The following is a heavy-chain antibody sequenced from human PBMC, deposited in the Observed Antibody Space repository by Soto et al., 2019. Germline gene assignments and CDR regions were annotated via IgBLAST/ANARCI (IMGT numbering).Heavy chain of an antibody. Sequence: ASVKVSCKASGDTFTSYAFHWVRRAPGQRPEWMGWINAGNGNTKYSQKFQGRVTITSDTSASTVYMELRSLRSEDTAVYYCASAQHLPFFYYWGRGTLVTVSS. CDR1: GDTFTSYA. CDR2: INAGNGNT. J-gene: IGHJ4*02. D-gene: IGHD6-13*01. V-gene: IGHV1-3*01. CDR3: ASAQHLPFFYY.